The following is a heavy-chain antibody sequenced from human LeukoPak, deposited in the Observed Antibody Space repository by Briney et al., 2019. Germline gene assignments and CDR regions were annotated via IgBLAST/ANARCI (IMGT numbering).Heavy chain of an antibody. Sequence: ASVKVSCKASGYTFTSYGISWVRQAPGQGLEWMGWISAYNGNTNYAQKLQGRVTMTTDTSTSTAYMELRSLRSDDTAVYYCARGRGCSSTSCYLWSDYWGQGTLVTVSS. V-gene: IGHV1-18*01. J-gene: IGHJ4*02. CDR1: GYTFTSYG. CDR2: ISAYNGNT. CDR3: ARGRGCSSTSCYLWSDY. D-gene: IGHD2-2*01.